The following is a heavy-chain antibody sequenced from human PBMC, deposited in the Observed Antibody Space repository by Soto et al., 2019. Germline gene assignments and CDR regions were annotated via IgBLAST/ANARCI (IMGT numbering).Heavy chain of an antibody. V-gene: IGHV4-39*01. CDR1: GCSISSSIYY. Sequence: SETLSLTCPVSGCSISSSIYYWGWIRQPPGKGLEWIGSIYYSGSTYYNPSLKSRVTISVDTSKNQFSLKLSSVTAADTAVYYCARGLTVAGTVYYYYYGMDVWGQGTTVTVSS. CDR2: IYYSGST. CDR3: ARGLTVAGTVYYYYYGMDV. D-gene: IGHD6-19*01. J-gene: IGHJ6*02.